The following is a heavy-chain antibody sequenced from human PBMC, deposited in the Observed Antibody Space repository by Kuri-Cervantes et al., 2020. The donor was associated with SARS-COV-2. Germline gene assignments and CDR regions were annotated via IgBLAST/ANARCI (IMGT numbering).Heavy chain of an antibody. CDR2: ISSSSSYI. J-gene: IGHJ4*01. Sequence: GGSLRLSCAASGFTFSRYSMNWVRQAPGKGLEWVSSISSSSSYIYYADSVKGRFTISRDNAKNSLYLQMNSLRAEDTAVYYCATERSPYYYDSSGHFDYWGQGTPVPVSS. CDR3: ATERSPYYYDSSGHFDY. D-gene: IGHD3-22*01. V-gene: IGHV3-21*01. CDR1: GFTFSRYS.